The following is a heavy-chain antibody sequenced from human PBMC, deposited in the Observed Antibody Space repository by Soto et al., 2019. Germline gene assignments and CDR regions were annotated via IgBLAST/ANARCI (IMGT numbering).Heavy chain of an antibody. J-gene: IGHJ6*02. CDR2: IYYSGST. D-gene: IGHD2-21*01. Sequence: PSETLSLTCSVSGGFIITSYYWGWIRQPPGKGLEWIGSIYYSGSTYYNPSLKSRVTIFVDTSKSQFSLMLGSVTAADTAVYYCARHDWARFYGMDVWGQETTVTVSS. V-gene: IGHV4-39*01. CDR1: GGFIITSYY. CDR3: ARHDWARFYGMDV.